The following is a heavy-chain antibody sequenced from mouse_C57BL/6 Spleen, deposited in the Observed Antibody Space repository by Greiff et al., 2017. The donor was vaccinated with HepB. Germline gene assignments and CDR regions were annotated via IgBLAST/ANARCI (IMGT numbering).Heavy chain of an antibody. CDR3: ARVYYSNYLPWFAY. J-gene: IGHJ3*01. V-gene: IGHV1-18*01. Sequence: EVQLQQSGPELVKPGASVKIPCKASGYTFTDYNMDWVKQSHGKSLEWIGDINPNNGGTIYNQKFKGTATLTVDKSSSTAYMELRSLTSEDTAVYYWARVYYSNYLPWFAYWGQGTLVTVSA. D-gene: IGHD2-5*01. CDR1: GYTFTDYN. CDR2: INPNNGGT.